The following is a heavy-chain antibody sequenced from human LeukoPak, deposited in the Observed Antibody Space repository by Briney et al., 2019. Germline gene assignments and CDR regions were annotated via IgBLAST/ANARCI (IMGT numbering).Heavy chain of an antibody. CDR3: ARDWDYYGSGSYHP. D-gene: IGHD3-10*01. CDR2: IYYSGST. Sequence: SETLSLTCTVSGGSISSSSYYWGWIRQPPGKGLEWIGSIYYSGSTYYNPSLKSRVTISVDTSKNQFSLKLSSVTAADTAVYYCARDWDYYGSGSYHPWGQGTLVTVSS. V-gene: IGHV4-39*07. CDR1: GGSISSSSYY. J-gene: IGHJ5*02.